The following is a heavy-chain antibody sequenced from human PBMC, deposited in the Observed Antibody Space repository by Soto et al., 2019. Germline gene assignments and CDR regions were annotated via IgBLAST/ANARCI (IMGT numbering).Heavy chain of an antibody. CDR1: GYTFTSYA. V-gene: IGHV1-3*01. CDR3: ARPYYDFWSGHPNSNWFDP. D-gene: IGHD3-3*01. J-gene: IGHJ5*02. CDR2: INAGNGNT. Sequence: ASVKVSCKASGYTFTSYAMHWVRQAPGQRLEWMGWINAGNGNTKYSQKFQGRVTITRDTSASTAYMELSSLRSEDTAVYYCARPYYDFWSGHPNSNWFDPWGQGTLVTVS.